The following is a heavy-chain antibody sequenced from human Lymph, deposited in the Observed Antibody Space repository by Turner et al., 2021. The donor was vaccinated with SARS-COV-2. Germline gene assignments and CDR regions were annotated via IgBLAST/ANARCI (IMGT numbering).Heavy chain of an antibody. CDR3: ARETVNNWVDP. Sequence: QLQLQESGPRLVMPLATLFLTCTVSGGPMNSNYWSWIRQPPGKRLEGIGYIYYRESTNYNPSLEGRVTISVDTSRNQFSLNLTSVTAADTAIYYCARETVNNWVDPWGQGTLVTVSS. D-gene: IGHD2-21*02. J-gene: IGHJ5*02. CDR2: IYYREST. V-gene: IGHV4-59*01. CDR1: GGPMNSNY.